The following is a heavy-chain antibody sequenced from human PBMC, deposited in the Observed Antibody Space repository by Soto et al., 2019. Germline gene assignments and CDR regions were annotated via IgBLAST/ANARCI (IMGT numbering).Heavy chain of an antibody. CDR1: AFPFSPYQ. Sequence: GGSLSLSCAASAFPFSPYQMNWVRQAPGKGLEWVSSITGSSTYIFYGDSGRGRFTVSRDNAKNSVFLQMNSLRAEDTAMYYCARGPGGTGSFDIWGPGTMVTVSS. D-gene: IGHD3-16*01. CDR3: ARGPGGTGSFDI. J-gene: IGHJ3*02. CDR2: ITGSSTYI. V-gene: IGHV3-21*01.